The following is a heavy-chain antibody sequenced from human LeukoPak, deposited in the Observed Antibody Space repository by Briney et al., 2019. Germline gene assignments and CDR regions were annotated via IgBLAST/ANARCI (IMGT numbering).Heavy chain of an antibody. J-gene: IGHJ1*01. CDR2: IRYDGSNK. D-gene: IGHD2-15*01. CDR3: AKDQNLFVVVVAATFQH. CDR1: GFTFNSYG. V-gene: IGHV3-30*02. Sequence: GGSLRLSCAASGFTFNSYGMHWVRQASGKGLEWVAFIRYDGSNKYYADSVKGRFTISRDNSKNTLYLQMNSLRAEDTAVYYCAKDQNLFVVVVAATFQHWGQGTLVTVSS.